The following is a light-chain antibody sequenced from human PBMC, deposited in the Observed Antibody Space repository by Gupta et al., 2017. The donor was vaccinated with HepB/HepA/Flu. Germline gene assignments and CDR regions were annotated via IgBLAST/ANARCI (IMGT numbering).Light chain of an antibody. V-gene: IGLV4-60*03. CDR1: SGHSSYI. Sequence: HPVLPQSSSASAYLGSSVKLTCTLSSGHSSYIIAWHQQQPGKAPRYLMKLEGSGSYNKGSGVPDRFSGSSSGADRYLTISNLQPEDEADYYCETWDSKVFGGGTKLTVL. CDR2: LEGSGSY. CDR3: ETWDSKV. J-gene: IGLJ2*01.